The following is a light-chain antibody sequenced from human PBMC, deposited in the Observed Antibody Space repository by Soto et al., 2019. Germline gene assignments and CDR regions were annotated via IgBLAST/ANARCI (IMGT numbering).Light chain of an antibody. Sequence: EIVLTQSPGILSLSPGERATLACRASQSISSNYLAWYQQKPGQAPRLLIYGTSSRATGIPDRFSGSGSGTDFPLTISRLEPEDFAVYYCQFFGSSRYTFGQGTKLEIK. J-gene: IGKJ2*01. V-gene: IGKV3-20*01. CDR2: GTS. CDR3: QFFGSSRYT. CDR1: QSISSNY.